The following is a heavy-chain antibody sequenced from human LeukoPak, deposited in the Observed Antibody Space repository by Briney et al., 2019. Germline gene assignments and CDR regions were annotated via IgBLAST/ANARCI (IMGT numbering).Heavy chain of an antibody. J-gene: IGHJ4*02. CDR1: RLAFSAYK. V-gene: IGHV3-74*01. CDR2: ISTDGYTT. D-gene: IGHD2-15*01. CDR3: VVGGSPGY. Sequence: PGGSLRLSCAASRLAFSAYKMHWVRQAPRKGLVWVSRISTDGYTTDYADFVQGRFTVSRDNTKNTWSLEMNSLRAEDTAVYYCVVGGSPGYWGQGTLVTVSS.